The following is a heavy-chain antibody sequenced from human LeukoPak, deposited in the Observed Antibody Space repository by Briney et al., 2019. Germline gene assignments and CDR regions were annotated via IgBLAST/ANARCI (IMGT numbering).Heavy chain of an antibody. V-gene: IGHV3-21*04. CDR3: AANYDYVWGSLDY. J-gene: IGHJ4*02. D-gene: IGHD3-16*01. CDR1: GFTFSSYS. CDR2: ISSSTNYI. Sequence: GGSLRLSCAASGFTFSSYSMNWVRQAPGKGLEWVSSISSSTNYIYHADSVKGRFTISRDNSKNTLYLQMNSLRAEDTAVYYCAANYDYVWGSLDYWGQGTLVTVSS.